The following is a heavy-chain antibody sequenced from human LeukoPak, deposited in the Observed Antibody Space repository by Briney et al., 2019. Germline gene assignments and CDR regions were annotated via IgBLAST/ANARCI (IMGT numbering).Heavy chain of an antibody. J-gene: IGHJ3*02. Sequence: SETLSLTCTVSGGSISSYYWSWIRQPPGKGLDWIGYIYYSGSTNYNPSLKSRVTISVDTSKNQFSLKLSSVTAADTAVYYCARGILRFPHAFDIWGQGTMVTVSS. V-gene: IGHV4-59*01. D-gene: IGHD3-3*01. CDR3: ARGILRFPHAFDI. CDR2: IYYSGST. CDR1: GGSISSYY.